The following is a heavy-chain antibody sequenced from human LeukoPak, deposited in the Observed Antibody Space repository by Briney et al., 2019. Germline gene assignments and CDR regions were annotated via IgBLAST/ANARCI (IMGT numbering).Heavy chain of an antibody. V-gene: IGHV4-39*01. CDR2: IYYSGST. Sequence: SETLSLTCTVSGDSIHSSRYYWAWIRQPPGKGLEWIGNIYYSGSTHYNPSLNNRVIISVDTSKNQVSLKLSSVTAADTAVYYCARHQYYYDSSGHFDYWGQGTLVTVSS. D-gene: IGHD3-22*01. CDR1: GDSIHSSRYY. J-gene: IGHJ4*02. CDR3: ARHQYYYDSSGHFDY.